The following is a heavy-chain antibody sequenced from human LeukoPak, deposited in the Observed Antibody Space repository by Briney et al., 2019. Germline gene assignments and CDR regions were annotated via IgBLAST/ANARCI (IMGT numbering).Heavy chain of an antibody. J-gene: IGHJ5*02. CDR3: ARGDCSVSGCHGGNWFDP. V-gene: IGHV1-2*02. Sequence: GASMKVSCKASGYTFTGYYIHWVRQAPGQGLEWMGWINPNSGGTNFAQSFQGRVTMTRDTSSSTAHMDLSRLRSDDTAVYYCARGDCSVSGCHGGNWFDPWGQGTLVTVSS. CDR2: INPNSGGT. D-gene: IGHD2-15*01. CDR1: GYTFTGYY.